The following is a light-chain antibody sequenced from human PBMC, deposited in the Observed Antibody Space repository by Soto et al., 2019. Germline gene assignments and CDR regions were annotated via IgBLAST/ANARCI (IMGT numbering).Light chain of an antibody. CDR2: NIG. Sequence: SVLTHAPSSAGTPGQIGSISCSGTNSNIGRNPVMWYQQMPGTAPRLIIYNIGQRPSGVPDRFSGSQSGTSASLAISGLHSEDESAYFCSKWDESLNDVVFGGGTKVTVL. V-gene: IGLV1-44*01. J-gene: IGLJ2*01. CDR1: NSNIGRNP. CDR3: SKWDESLNDVV.